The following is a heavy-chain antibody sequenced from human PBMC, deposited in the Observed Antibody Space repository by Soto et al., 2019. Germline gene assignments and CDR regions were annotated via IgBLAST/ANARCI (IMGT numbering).Heavy chain of an antibody. J-gene: IGHJ2*01. V-gene: IGHV3-66*01. Sequence: EVQLVESGGGLVQPGGSLRLSCAASGFTVSSNYMSWVRQAPGKGLEWVSVIYSGGSTYYADSVKGRFTISRDNSKNTLHLQMNSLRAEDTAVYYCARDRFHCSAGSCYWYFDLWGRGTLVTVSS. CDR2: IYSGGST. D-gene: IGHD2-15*01. CDR1: GFTVSSNY. CDR3: ARDRFHCSAGSCYWYFDL.